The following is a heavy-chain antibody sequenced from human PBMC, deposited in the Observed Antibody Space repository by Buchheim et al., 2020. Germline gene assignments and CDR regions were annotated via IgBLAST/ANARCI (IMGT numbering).Heavy chain of an antibody. CDR2: IDHSGIT. CDR3: SKAYCRAGSCLGRDY. Sequence: QVQLQQWGAGLLKPSETLSLTCAVSGGPFSRYYWSWIRQTPGKGLEWFGEIDHSGITNYNPSLQSRFSISVDSSSNQLSLKLKSVAAAYTCMYYCSKAYCRAGSCLGRDYWGQGTL. D-gene: IGHD2-15*01. CDR1: GGPFSRYY. V-gene: IGHV4-34*01. J-gene: IGHJ4*02.